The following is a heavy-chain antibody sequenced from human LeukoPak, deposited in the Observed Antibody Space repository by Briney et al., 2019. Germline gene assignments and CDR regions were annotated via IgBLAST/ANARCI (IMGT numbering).Heavy chain of an antibody. CDR3: ARDRFPARLVFPVDI. Sequence: GGSLRLSCAASGFTFSTYSMNWVRQAPGKGLEWVSSISSSGTYIYYADSVKGRFTISKDNAKNSLYLQMNSLRDEDTAVYYCARDRFPARLVFPVDIWGQGTMVSVSS. CDR1: GFTFSTYS. J-gene: IGHJ3*02. D-gene: IGHD3-9*01. V-gene: IGHV3-21*01. CDR2: ISSSGTYI.